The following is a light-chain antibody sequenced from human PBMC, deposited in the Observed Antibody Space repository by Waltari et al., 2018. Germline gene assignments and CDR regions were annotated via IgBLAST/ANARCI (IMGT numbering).Light chain of an antibody. CDR2: DPS. CDR3: LQRTAWPLT. Sequence: EIVLTQSPATLSLSPGERATLSCRASQSVSSHLAWFQQRLGQPPRLLIYDPSTRATGIPARFSGSGSGTDFTLIISSLEPEDFAVYYCLQRTAWPLTFGGGTKVEIK. V-gene: IGKV3-11*01. CDR1: QSVSSH. J-gene: IGKJ4*01.